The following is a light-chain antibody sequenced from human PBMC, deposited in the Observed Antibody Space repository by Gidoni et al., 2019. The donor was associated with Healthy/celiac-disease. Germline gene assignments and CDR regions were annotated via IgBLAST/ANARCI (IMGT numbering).Light chain of an antibody. CDR1: QSISSY. CDR2: AAS. CDR3: QQSYSTPGT. Sequence: DIQITQSPSSLSASVGDRVTITCRASQSISSYLNWYQQKPGKAPKLLIYAASSLQSGIPSRFSGSGSGTEFTLTISSLQPEDFATYYCQQSYSTPGTFGPGTKVDIK. J-gene: IGKJ3*01. V-gene: IGKV1-39*01.